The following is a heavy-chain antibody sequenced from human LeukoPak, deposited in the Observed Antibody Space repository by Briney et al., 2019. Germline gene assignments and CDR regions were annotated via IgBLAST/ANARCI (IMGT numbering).Heavy chain of an antibody. CDR1: GFTFSSYT. CDR3: AKVQPGGWLQNYYYYGMDV. J-gene: IGHJ6*02. Sequence: GGSLRLSCTASGFTFSSYTMTWVRQAPGKGLKWVSTITTGDGNTYYADSVKGRFTISRDNSKNTLYLQMNSLRAEDTAVYYCAKVQPGGWLQNYYYYGMDVWGQGTTVTVSS. V-gene: IGHV3-23*01. D-gene: IGHD3-22*01. CDR2: ITTGDGNT.